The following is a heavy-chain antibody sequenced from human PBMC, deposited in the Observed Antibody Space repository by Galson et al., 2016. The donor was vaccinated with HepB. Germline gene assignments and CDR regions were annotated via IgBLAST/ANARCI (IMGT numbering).Heavy chain of an antibody. D-gene: IGHD6-19*01. J-gene: IGHJ3*02. Sequence: SLRLSCAASGFSFGSYAMHWVRQTPAKGLEWAAVISGDGTNKYYADSVKGRFTISRDNSKSTLYLQMSSLRADDTAVYSCAKKGYSSGKFDAFDIWGQGTVVTVSS. CDR1: GFSFGSYA. CDR2: ISGDGTNK. CDR3: AKKGYSSGKFDAFDI. V-gene: IGHV3-30*18.